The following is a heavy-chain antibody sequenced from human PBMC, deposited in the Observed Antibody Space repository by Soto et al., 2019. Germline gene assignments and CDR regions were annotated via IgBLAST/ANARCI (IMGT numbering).Heavy chain of an antibody. V-gene: IGHV4-31*03. Sequence: QVQLQESGPGLVKPSQTLSLTCTVSGGSISSGGYYWSWIRQHPGKGLEWIGYIYYSGSTYYNPSLKSRVTISVDTSKNQFSLKLSSVTAADTAVYYCARGRGYSYGSYYYYCMDVWGQGTTVTVSS. CDR2: IYYSGST. D-gene: IGHD5-18*01. CDR1: GGSISSGGYY. CDR3: ARGRGYSYGSYYYYCMDV. J-gene: IGHJ6*02.